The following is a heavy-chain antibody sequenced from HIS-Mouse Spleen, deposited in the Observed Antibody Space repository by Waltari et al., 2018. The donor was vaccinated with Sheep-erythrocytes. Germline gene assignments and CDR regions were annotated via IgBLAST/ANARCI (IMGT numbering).Heavy chain of an antibody. CDR1: GASSISSSYY. J-gene: IGHJ4*02. Sequence: QLQLQESGPGLVKPSETLSLTCSVPGASSISSSYYWGCIRQSPGKGLEWIGSIYYSGSTYYNPSLKSRVTISVDTSKNQFSLKLSSVTAADTAVYYCARDEGTYYDFWSGYPPSYYFDYWGQGTLVTVSS. CDR2: IYYSGST. D-gene: IGHD3-3*01. V-gene: IGHV4-39*07. CDR3: ARDEGTYYDFWSGYPPSYYFDY.